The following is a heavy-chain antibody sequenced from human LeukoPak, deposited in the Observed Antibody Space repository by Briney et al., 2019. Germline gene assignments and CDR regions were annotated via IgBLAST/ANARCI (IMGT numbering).Heavy chain of an antibody. CDR1: EYTFSDYY. V-gene: IGHV1-2*02. CDR2: IDPYSGDT. D-gene: IGHD3-10*01. CDR3: ARDLGGELYFDY. Sequence: ASVKVSCKASEYTFSDYYIHWVRQAPGQGLEWMGWIDPYSGDTNSAQEFQGRVTMTRGTSISTAYMELSRLRSDDTAVYYCARDLGGELYFDYWGQGTLVTVSS. J-gene: IGHJ4*02.